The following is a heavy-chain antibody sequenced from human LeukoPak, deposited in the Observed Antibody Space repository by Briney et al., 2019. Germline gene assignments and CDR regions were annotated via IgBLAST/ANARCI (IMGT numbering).Heavy chain of an antibody. V-gene: IGHV3-21*01. Sequence: GGSLRLSCAASGFTFSSYSMNWVRQAPGKGLEWVSSISSSGSYIYYADSVKGRFTISRDNAKNSLYLQMNSLRAEDTAVYYCARDGFLGDYDTFGPGYSSGWPYWGQGTLVTVSS. CDR3: ARDGFLGDYDTFGPGYSSGWPY. CDR1: GFTFSSYS. D-gene: IGHD6-19*01. CDR2: ISSSGSYI. J-gene: IGHJ4*02.